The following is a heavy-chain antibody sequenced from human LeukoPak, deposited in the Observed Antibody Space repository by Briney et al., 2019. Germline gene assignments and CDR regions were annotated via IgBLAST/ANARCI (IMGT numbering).Heavy chain of an antibody. CDR3: ARGISPPWQQLVDF. Sequence: PSETLSLTCTVSGGPISSSSYYWGWIRQPPGKGLEWIGSIYYSGSTYYNPSLMSRVTISVDTSNNQFSLKLSSVTAADTAVYYCARGISPPWQQLVDFGGQGTLVSVPS. V-gene: IGHV4-39*01. CDR1: GGPISSSSYY. D-gene: IGHD6-13*01. J-gene: IGHJ4*02. CDR2: IYYSGST.